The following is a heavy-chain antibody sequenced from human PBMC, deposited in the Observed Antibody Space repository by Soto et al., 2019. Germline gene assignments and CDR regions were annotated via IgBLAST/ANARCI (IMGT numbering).Heavy chain of an antibody. Sequence: GESLKISCKGSGYSFTSYWIGWVRQMPGKGLEWMGIIYPGDSDTRYSPSFQGQVTISADKSISTAYLQWSSLKASDTAMYYCARQYPDYYYYYYMDVWGKGTTVTVSS. J-gene: IGHJ6*03. V-gene: IGHV5-51*01. CDR3: ARQYPDYYYYYYMDV. CDR2: IYPGDSDT. CDR1: GYSFTSYW.